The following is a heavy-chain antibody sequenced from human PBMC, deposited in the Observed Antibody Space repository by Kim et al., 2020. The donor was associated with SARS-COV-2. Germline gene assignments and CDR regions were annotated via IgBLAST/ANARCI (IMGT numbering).Heavy chain of an antibody. CDR2: IIPIFGTA. CDR3: ARGLKWQGSSSPFDY. V-gene: IGHV1-69*13. CDR1: GGTFSSYA. J-gene: IGHJ4*02. Sequence: SVKVSCKASGGTFSSYAISWVRQAPGQGLEWMGGIIPIFGTANYAQKFQGRVTITADESTSTAYMELSSLRSEDTAVYYCARGLKWQGSSSPFDYWGQGTLVTVSS. D-gene: IGHD6-6*01.